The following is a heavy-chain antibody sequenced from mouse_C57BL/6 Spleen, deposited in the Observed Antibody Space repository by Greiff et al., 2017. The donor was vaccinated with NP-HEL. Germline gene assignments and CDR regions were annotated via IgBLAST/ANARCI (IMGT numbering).Heavy chain of an antibody. D-gene: IGHD1-1*01. J-gene: IGHJ1*03. CDR3: ARFYYYGSSYWYFDV. Sequence: VHVKQSGPELVKPGASVKISCKASGYSFTDYNMNWVKQSNGKSLEWIGVINPNYGPTSYNQKFKGKATLTVDQSSSTAYMQLNSLTSEDSAVYYCARFYYYGSSYWYFDVWGTGTTVTVSS. CDR1: GYSFTDYN. CDR2: INPNYGPT. V-gene: IGHV1-39*01.